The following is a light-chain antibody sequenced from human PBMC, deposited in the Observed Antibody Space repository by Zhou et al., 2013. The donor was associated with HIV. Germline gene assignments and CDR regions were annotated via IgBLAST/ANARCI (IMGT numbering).Light chain of an antibody. V-gene: IGKV1-5*03. J-gene: IGKJ5*01. CDR3: QQYNTYPIT. Sequence: DIQMTQSPSTLSASVGDRVTITCRASQSISSWLAWYQQKPGKAPKLLIYKASGLESGVPSRFSGSGSGTEFTLTISSLQPDEFATYYCQQYNTYPITFGQGTRLEI. CDR1: QSISSW. CDR2: KAS.